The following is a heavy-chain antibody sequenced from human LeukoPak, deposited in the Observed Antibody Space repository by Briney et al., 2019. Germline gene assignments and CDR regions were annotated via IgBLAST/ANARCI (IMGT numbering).Heavy chain of an antibody. CDR2: IYHSGST. D-gene: IGHD3-22*01. V-gene: IGHV4-30-2*01. CDR1: GGSISSGGYY. CDR3: ARAKSIHYYDSSGYPDY. J-gene: IGHJ4*02. Sequence: SETLSLTCTVSGGSISSGGYYWSWIRQPPGKGLEWIGYIYHSGSTYYNPSLKSRVTISVDRSKNQFSLKLSSVTAADTAVYYCARAKSIHYYDSSGYPDYWGQGTLVTVSS.